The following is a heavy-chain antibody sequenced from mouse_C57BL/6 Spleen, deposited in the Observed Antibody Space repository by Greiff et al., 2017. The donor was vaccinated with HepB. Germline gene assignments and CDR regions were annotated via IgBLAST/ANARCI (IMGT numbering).Heavy chain of an antibody. Sequence: VQLQQSGAELVRPGASVTLSCTASGFTFTDYDMHWVKQTPAHGLEWIGAIDPETGGTAYNQKFQGKAILTADKSSSTAYMRRRSLTSEDSAVDYCTRKGGWFAYWGQGTRVTVSA. CDR3: TRKGGWFAY. CDR1: GFTFTDYD. J-gene: IGHJ3*01. V-gene: IGHV1-15*01. CDR2: IDPETGGT. D-gene: IGHD1-1*02.